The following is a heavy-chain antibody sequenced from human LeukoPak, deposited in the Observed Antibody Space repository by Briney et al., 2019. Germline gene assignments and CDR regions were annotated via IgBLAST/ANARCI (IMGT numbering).Heavy chain of an antibody. J-gene: IGHJ4*02. CDR2: IHNSGTT. Sequence: SETLSLTCAVSGGPFSGYFWSWIRQSSGKGLEWIGEIHNSGTTSYNPSLNSRVTISEDTSKSQFYLNLSSVTAADTAVYYCARRYYYNLGSFPFDFWGQGTLVTVSS. CDR3: ARRYYYNLGSFPFDF. V-gene: IGHV4-34*01. CDR1: GGPFSGYF. D-gene: IGHD3-10*01.